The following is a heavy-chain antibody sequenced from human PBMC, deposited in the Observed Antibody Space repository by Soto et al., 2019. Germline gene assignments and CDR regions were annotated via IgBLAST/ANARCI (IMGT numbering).Heavy chain of an antibody. CDR1: GFTFSSYA. J-gene: IGHJ4*02. V-gene: IGHV3-30-3*01. Sequence: QVQLVESGGGVVQPGRSLRLSCAASGFTFSSYAMHWVRQAPGKGLEWVAVISYDGSNKYYADSVKGRFTISRDKSKNTLYLQMNSLRAEDTAVYYCARESIFGVVSRGAFDYWGQGTLVTVSS. CDR3: ARESIFGVVSRGAFDY. D-gene: IGHD3-3*01. CDR2: ISYDGSNK.